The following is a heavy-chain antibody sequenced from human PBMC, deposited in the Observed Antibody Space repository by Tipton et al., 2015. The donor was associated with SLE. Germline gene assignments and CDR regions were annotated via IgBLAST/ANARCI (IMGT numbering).Heavy chain of an antibody. V-gene: IGHV4-38-2*02. CDR3: ARDLTIFGVVRDY. J-gene: IGHJ4*02. Sequence: TLSLTCTVSGYSISRGFYWGWIRPPPGKGLEWIGSIYHSGSTYYNPSLKSRVTMSVDTSRNQFSLNLSSVTAADTAVYYCARDLTIFGVVRDYWGQGTLVTVSS. CDR1: GYSISRGFY. CDR2: IYHSGST. D-gene: IGHD3-3*01.